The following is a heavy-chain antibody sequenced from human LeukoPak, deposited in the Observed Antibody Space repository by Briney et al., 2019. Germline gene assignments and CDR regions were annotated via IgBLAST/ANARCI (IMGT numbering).Heavy chain of an antibody. J-gene: IGHJ4*02. CDR2: IYYSGST. D-gene: IGHD3-10*01. CDR3: ARRWRRILRGVILTQPFDY. Sequence: SETLSLTCTVSGGSISSYYWSWIRQPPGKGLEWIGYIYYSGSTNYNPSLKSRVTISVDTSKNQFSLKLSSVTVADTAVYYCARRWRRILRGVILTQPFDYWGQGTLVTVSS. V-gene: IGHV4-59*12. CDR1: GGSISSYY.